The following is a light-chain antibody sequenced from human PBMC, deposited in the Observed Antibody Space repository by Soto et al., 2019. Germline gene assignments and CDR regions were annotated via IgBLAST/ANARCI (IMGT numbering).Light chain of an antibody. CDR1: SSDVGGYNY. Sequence: QSALTQPPSASGSPGQSVTISCTGTSSDVGGYNYVSWYQQHPGKAPKLMIYEVSKRPSGVPDRFSGSKSGNTASLTVSGLQAEDESDYYCSSYAGSNNLVFGGGTNLNVL. CDR2: EVS. CDR3: SSYAGSNNLV. J-gene: IGLJ2*01. V-gene: IGLV2-8*01.